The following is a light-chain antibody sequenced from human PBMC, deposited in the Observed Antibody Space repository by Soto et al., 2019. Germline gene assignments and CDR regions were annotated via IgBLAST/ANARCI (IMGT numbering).Light chain of an antibody. Sequence: EIVLTQSPGTLSLSPGERATLSCRASQSVSSNYLAWYRRKPGQAPSLLIYGASTRATGIPGRFSGSGSGTDFTLTITRLEPEYLAVYYCQQYGSSPPTFGQGTKVEI. CDR3: QQYGSSPPT. CDR1: QSVSSNY. CDR2: GAS. J-gene: IGKJ1*01. V-gene: IGKV3-20*01.